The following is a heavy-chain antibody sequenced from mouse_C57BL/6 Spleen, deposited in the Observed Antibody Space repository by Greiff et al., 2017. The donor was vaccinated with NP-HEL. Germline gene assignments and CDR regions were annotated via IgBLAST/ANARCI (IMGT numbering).Heavy chain of an antibody. CDR3: ARHGGYYGYYAMDY. J-gene: IGHJ4*01. CDR1: GFTFSDYY. CDR2: ISNGGGST. Sequence: EVQVVESGGGLVQPGGSLKLSCAAFGFTFSDYYMYWVRQTPEKRLEWVAYISNGGGSTYYPDTVKGRFTISRDNAKNTLYLQMSRLKSEDTAMYYCARHGGYYGYYAMDYWGQGTSVTVSS. D-gene: IGHD1-1*01. V-gene: IGHV5-12*01.